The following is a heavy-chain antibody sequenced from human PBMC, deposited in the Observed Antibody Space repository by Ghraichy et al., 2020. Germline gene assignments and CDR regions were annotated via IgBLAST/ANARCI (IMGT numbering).Heavy chain of an antibody. J-gene: IGHJ3*02. Sequence: GGSLRLSCAASGFTFSSYGMHWVRQAPGKGLEWVAVIWYDGSNKYYADSVKGRFTISRDNSKNTLYLQMNSLRAEDTAVYYCARAGGWYPIDAFDIWGQGTMVTVSS. V-gene: IGHV3-33*01. CDR3: ARAGGWYPIDAFDI. D-gene: IGHD6-19*01. CDR1: GFTFSSYG. CDR2: IWYDGSNK.